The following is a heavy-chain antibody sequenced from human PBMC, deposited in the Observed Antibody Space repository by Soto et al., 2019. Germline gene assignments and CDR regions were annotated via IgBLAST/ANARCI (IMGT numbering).Heavy chain of an antibody. D-gene: IGHD2-2*01. CDR2: IYYSGST. V-gene: IGHV4-30-4*01. CDR1: GGSISSGDYY. Sequence: PSETLSLTCTVSGGSISSGDYYWSWIRQPPGKGLEWIGYIYYSGSTYYNPSLKSRVTISVDTSKNQFSLKLSSVTAADTAVYYCARVLGYCSSTSCEHFDYWGQGTLVTVSS. J-gene: IGHJ4*02. CDR3: ARVLGYCSSTSCEHFDY.